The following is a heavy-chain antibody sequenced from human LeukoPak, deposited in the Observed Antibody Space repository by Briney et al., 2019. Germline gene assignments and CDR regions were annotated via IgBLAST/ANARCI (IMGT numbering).Heavy chain of an antibody. V-gene: IGHV3-74*01. CDR3: AREEFDY. J-gene: IGHJ4*02. CDR1: GFTLRSHW. CDR2: IDTDGSTT. Sequence: GGSLRLSCEASGFTLRSHWMHWVRHAPGKGLVWVSRIDTDGSTTIYADSVKGRFTISRDNAKNTLYLQMNSLRAEDTALYYCAREEFDYWGQGTLVTVSS.